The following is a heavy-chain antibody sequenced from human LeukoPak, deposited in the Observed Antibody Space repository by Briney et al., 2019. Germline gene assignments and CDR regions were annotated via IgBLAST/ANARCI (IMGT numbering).Heavy chain of an antibody. V-gene: IGHV3-7*04. CDR3: ARDSPGYLAHDS. CDR2: IKEDGSAT. CDR1: GSTFSTYW. D-gene: IGHD1-1*01. J-gene: IGHJ4*02. Sequence: HPGGSLRLSCAASGSTFSTYWMTWVRQAPGKGPEWVANIKEDGSATYYVDSVKGRFTISRDNAKKSLYLQMNSLRAEDTAVYYCARDSPGYLAHDSWGQGTLVTVSS.